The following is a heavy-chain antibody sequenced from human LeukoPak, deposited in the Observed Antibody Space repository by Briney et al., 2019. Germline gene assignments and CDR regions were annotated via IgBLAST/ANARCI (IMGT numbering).Heavy chain of an antibody. D-gene: IGHD1-26*01. CDR1: GFTFSSYG. V-gene: IGHV3-30*18. Sequence: GGSLRLSCAASGFTFSSYGMHWVRQAPGKGLEWVAVISYDGSNKYYADSVKGRFTISRDNSKNTLYLQMNSLRAEDTAVYYCAKDTNSGRLYYGMDVWGQGTTVTVSS. J-gene: IGHJ6*02. CDR3: AKDTNSGRLYYGMDV. CDR2: ISYDGSNK.